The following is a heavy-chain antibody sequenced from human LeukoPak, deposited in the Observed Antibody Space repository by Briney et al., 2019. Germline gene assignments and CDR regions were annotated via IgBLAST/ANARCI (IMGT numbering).Heavy chain of an antibody. V-gene: IGHV1-2*02. Sequence: ASVKVSCKASGYTFTGYYIHWVRQAPGQGLEWMGWINPNSGGTNYAQKFQGRATMTRDTSISTAYVELSNLRSDDTAVYYCARDAYAGSGYYTFYVGYFDLWGRGTLVTVSS. CDR3: ARDAYAGSGYYTFYVGYFDL. J-gene: IGHJ2*01. CDR2: INPNSGGT. D-gene: IGHD3-22*01. CDR1: GYTFTGYY.